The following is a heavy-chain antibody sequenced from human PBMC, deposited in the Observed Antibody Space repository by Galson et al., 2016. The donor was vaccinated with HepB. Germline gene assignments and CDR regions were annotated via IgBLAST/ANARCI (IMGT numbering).Heavy chain of an antibody. CDR2: TYYRSNYYN. CDR1: GDSVSSNSGA. Sequence: CAIPGDSVSSNSGAWNWIRQSPSRGLEWLGRTYYRSNYYNDYAVSVRSRITINPDTSKNHFSLLLTSVTPEDTAVYYCARAGGLNENFYFDYWGQVTLVTVSS. CDR3: ARAGGLNENFYFDY. D-gene: IGHD1-1*01. J-gene: IGHJ4*02. V-gene: IGHV6-1*01.